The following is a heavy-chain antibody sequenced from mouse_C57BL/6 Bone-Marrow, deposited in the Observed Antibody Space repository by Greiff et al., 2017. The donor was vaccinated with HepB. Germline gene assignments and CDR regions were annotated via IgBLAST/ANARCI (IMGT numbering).Heavy chain of an antibody. Sequence: VQLQQSGGDLVKPGGSLKLSCAASGFTFSSYGMSWVRQTPDKRLEWVATISSGGSYTYYPDSVKGRFTISRANAKNTLYLQLSSLKSEETAMYYCARHYYYGSSYEYFDVWGTGTTVTVSS. V-gene: IGHV5-6*01. CDR2: ISSGGSYT. J-gene: IGHJ1*03. CDR1: GFTFSSYG. CDR3: ARHYYYGSSYEYFDV. D-gene: IGHD1-1*01.